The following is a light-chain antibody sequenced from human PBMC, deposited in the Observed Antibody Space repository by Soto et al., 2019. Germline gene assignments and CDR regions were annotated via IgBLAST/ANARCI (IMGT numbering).Light chain of an antibody. J-gene: IGKJ1*01. CDR3: NQSVSSPWT. CDR1: QTISRY. Sequence: DTQMTQSPSSLSASVGDRVTITCRTSQTISRYLNWYQQKPGKAPKLLIYAASNLQSGVPSRFSGSGAATDITLTISSLQPEDFGTYYCNQSVSSPWTLAQGAKVDI. CDR2: AAS. V-gene: IGKV1-39*01.